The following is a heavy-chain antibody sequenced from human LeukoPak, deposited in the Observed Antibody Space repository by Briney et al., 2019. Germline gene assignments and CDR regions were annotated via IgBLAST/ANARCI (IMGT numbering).Heavy chain of an antibody. Sequence: PSETLSLTCTVSGGSIGSSRDYWGWIRQPPGKGLEWIGSIYYSGSTYYNPSLKSRVTISVDTSKNQFSLKLSSVTAADTAVYYCARHVEIAVAGPIDYWGQGTLVTVSS. V-gene: IGHV4-39*01. J-gene: IGHJ4*02. CDR1: GGSIGSSRDY. CDR3: ARHVEIAVAGPIDY. D-gene: IGHD6-19*01. CDR2: IYYSGST.